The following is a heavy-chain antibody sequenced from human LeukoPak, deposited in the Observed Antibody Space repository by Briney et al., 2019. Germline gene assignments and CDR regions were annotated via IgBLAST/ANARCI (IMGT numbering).Heavy chain of an antibody. CDR3: ARVGYSSSCYFDY. J-gene: IGHJ4*02. CDR2: INPSSGGT. V-gene: IGHV1-2*06. D-gene: IGHD6-13*01. CDR1: GYTFTGYY. Sequence: SSVKVSCKASGYTFTGYYMHWVRQAPGQGLEWMGRINPSSGGTNYAQKFQGRVTMTRDTSISTAYMELSRLRSDDTAVYYCARVGYSSSCYFDYWGQGTLVTVSS.